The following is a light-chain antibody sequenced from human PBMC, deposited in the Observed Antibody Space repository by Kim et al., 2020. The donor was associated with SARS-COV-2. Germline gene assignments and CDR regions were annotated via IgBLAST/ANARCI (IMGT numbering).Light chain of an antibody. J-gene: IGKJ4*01. Sequence: LSPGERASLSCRASQNINSFLVWYQQKPGQAPRLLIYEASNRATGIPPRFSGSGSGTDFTLTISSLEPEDSALYYCQQRDNWPLTFGGGTKVDIK. CDR3: QQRDNWPLT. V-gene: IGKV3-11*01. CDR1: QNINSF. CDR2: EAS.